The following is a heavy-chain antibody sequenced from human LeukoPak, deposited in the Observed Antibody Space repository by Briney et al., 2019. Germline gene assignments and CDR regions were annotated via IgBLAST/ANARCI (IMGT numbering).Heavy chain of an antibody. V-gene: IGHV4-59*12. Sequence: SETLSLTCTVSGGSISSYYWSWIRQPPGKGLEWIGYIHYSGSTNYNPSLKSRLTISADTSKNQFSLKLTSVTAADTAVYYCARDYDSSGCFDYWGQGTLVTVSS. CDR3: ARDYDSSGCFDY. J-gene: IGHJ4*02. D-gene: IGHD3-22*01. CDR2: IHYSGST. CDR1: GGSISSYY.